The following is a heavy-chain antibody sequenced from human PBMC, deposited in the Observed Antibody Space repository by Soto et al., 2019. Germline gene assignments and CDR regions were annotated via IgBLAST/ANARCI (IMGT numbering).Heavy chain of an antibody. J-gene: IGHJ4*02. V-gene: IGHV2-5*01. CDR2: IYWNDDK. D-gene: IGHD1-26*01. CDR1: GFSLSTSGVG. CDR3: AHRRRYSGSYGIFDY. Sequence: QITLKASGPTLVKPTQTLTLTCTFSGFSLSTSGVGVGWIRQPPGKALEWLALIYWNDDKRYSPSLKTRLTNTKDTSKNQVVLTMTNMDPVDTATYYCAHRRRYSGSYGIFDYWGQGTLVTVSS.